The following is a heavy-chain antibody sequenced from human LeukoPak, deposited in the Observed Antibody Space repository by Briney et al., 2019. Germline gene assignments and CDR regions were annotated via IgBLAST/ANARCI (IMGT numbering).Heavy chain of an antibody. Sequence: GGSLRLSCAASGFTFSSYNMNWVRQAPGKGLEWVSSISGSSSYIYYADSVKGRFTISRDNAKNSLYLQMNSLRAEDTAVYYCARGRTHDYGVDYFDYWGQGTLVSVSS. V-gene: IGHV3-21*01. CDR1: GFTFSSYN. CDR3: ARGRTHDYGVDYFDY. J-gene: IGHJ4*02. D-gene: IGHD4-17*01. CDR2: ISGSSSYI.